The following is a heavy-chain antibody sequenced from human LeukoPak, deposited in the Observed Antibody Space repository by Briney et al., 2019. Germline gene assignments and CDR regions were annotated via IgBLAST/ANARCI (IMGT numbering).Heavy chain of an antibody. CDR3: ARHTDFWSGYSVFFDY. CDR1: GGSISSYY. V-gene: IGHV4-59*08. Sequence: PSETLSLTCTVSGGSISSYYWSWIRQPPGKGLEWIGYIYYSGSTNYNPSLKSRVTISVDTSKNQFSLKLSSVTAADTAVYYCARHTDFWSGYSVFFDYWGQGTLVTVSS. D-gene: IGHD3-3*01. CDR2: IYYSGST. J-gene: IGHJ4*02.